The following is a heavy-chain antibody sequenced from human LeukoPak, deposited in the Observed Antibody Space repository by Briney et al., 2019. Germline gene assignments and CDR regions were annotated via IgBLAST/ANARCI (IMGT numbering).Heavy chain of an antibody. CDR3: ARVDLLTGYYFFDY. Sequence: APVKVSCKTSGYTFSSYGISWVRQAPGQGLEWVGGIRGYNGNTNYAQKFQGRVTMSTDTSTSTAYMELRSLGSDETAVFYCARVDLLTGYYFFDYWGQGTLVTVSS. CDR2: IRGYNGNT. CDR1: GYTFSSYG. V-gene: IGHV1-18*01. J-gene: IGHJ4*02. D-gene: IGHD3-9*01.